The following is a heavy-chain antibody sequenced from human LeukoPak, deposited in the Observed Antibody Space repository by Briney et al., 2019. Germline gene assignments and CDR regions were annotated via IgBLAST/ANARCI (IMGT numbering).Heavy chain of an antibody. Sequence: SETLSLTCTVSHGSISDNSYYWGWIRQPPGKGLEWIGSVSYSGSTYYNPSLKSRVTISLDTSKNPFSLKLTSMTAADTAVYYCARVLTLLGGWTTGLGWFDPWGQGTLVTVSS. CDR1: HGSISDNSYY. V-gene: IGHV4-39*07. J-gene: IGHJ5*02. CDR2: VSYSGST. D-gene: IGHD4-11*01. CDR3: ARVLTLLGGWTTGLGWFDP.